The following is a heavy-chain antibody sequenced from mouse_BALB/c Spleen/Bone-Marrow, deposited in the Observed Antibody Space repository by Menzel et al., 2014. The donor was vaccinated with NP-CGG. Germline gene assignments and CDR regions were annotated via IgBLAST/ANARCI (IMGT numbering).Heavy chain of an antibody. CDR3: ARDTVITTHWYFDV. D-gene: IGHD2-4*01. Sequence: EVQGVESGGGLGQPGGSLRLSCATSGFTFTDYYMSWVRQPPGKALEWLGFIRNKANGYTTEYSASVKGRFTISRDNSQSILYLQMNTLRAEDSATYYCARDTVITTHWYFDVWGAGTTVTDSS. J-gene: IGHJ1*01. CDR2: IRNKANGYTT. CDR1: GFTFTDYY. V-gene: IGHV7-3*02.